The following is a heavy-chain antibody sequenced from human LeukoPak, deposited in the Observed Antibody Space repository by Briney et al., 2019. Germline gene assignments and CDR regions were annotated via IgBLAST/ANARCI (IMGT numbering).Heavy chain of an antibody. Sequence: SVKVSCKASGFTFTSSAMQWVRQARGQRLEWIGWIVVGSGNTNYAQKFQERVTITRDMSTSTACMELSSLRSEDTAVYYCAADSSGWYNWFDPWGQGTLVTVSS. CDR2: IVVGSGNT. J-gene: IGHJ5*02. CDR3: AADSSGWYNWFDP. CDR1: GFTFTSSA. V-gene: IGHV1-58*02. D-gene: IGHD6-19*01.